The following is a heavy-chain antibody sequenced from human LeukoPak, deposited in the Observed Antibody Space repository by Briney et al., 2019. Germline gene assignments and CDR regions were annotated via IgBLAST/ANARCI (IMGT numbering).Heavy chain of an antibody. CDR2: MNPNSGNT. CDR3: ARLYYDFWSGYYDTYYYYGMDV. D-gene: IGHD3-3*01. CDR1: GYTFTSYD. J-gene: IGHJ6*02. Sequence: ASVKVSCKASGYTFTSYDINWVRQATGQGLEWMGWMNPNSGNTGYAQKFQGRVTMTRNTSISTAYMELSSLRSEDTAVYYCARLYYDFWSGYYDTYYYYGMDVWGQGTRVTVSS. V-gene: IGHV1-8*01.